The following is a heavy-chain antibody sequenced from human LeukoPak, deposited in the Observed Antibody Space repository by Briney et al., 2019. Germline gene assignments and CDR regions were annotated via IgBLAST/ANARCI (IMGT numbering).Heavy chain of an antibody. J-gene: IGHJ4*02. V-gene: IGHV3-21*01. CDR2: ISSSSSYI. CDR1: GFTFSSYS. CDR3: AKESLGSGSQYGSYHDY. Sequence: PGGSLRLSCAASGFTFSSYSMNWVRQAPGKGLEWVSSISSSSSYIYYADSVKGRFTISRDNAKNSLYLQMNSLRAEDTAVYYCAKESLGSGSQYGSYHDYWGQGTLVTISS. D-gene: IGHD1-26*01.